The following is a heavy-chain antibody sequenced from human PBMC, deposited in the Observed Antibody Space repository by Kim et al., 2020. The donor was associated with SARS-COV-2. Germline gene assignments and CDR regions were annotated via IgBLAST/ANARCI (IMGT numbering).Heavy chain of an antibody. CDR1: GYTLTELS. CDR2: FDPEDGET. D-gene: IGHD6-19*01. J-gene: IGHJ4*02. Sequence: ASVKVSCKVSGYTLTELSMHWVRQAPGKGLEWMGGFDPEDGETIYAQKFQGRVTMTEDTSTDTAYMELSSLRSEDTAVYYCATDLASSGWYYFDYWGQGTLVTVSS. CDR3: ATDLASSGWYYFDY. V-gene: IGHV1-24*01.